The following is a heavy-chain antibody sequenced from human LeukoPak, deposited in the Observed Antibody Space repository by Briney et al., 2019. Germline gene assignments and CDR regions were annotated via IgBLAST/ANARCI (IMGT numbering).Heavy chain of an antibody. J-gene: IGHJ4*02. CDR2: ITSSGTTT. Sequence: GGSLRLSCAASGFRFSDNSVSWIRQAPGKGLEWISYITSSGTTTYYADSVKGRFTISRDNAKNSLYLQMSSLRAEDTAVYYCARGFYGSGSHYFDYWGQGTLVTVSS. CDR1: GFRFSDNS. D-gene: IGHD3-10*01. V-gene: IGHV3-11*01. CDR3: ARGFYGSGSHYFDY.